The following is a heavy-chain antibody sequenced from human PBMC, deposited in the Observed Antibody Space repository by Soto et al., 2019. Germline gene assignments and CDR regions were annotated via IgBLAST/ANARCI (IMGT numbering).Heavy chain of an antibody. CDR1: GFTFGTTD. D-gene: IGHD3-10*01. J-gene: IGHJ5*02. Sequence: LXLFCAASGFTFGTTDMSWVRQAPGEGLEWVSTIDGSGGITYYADSVKGRFTISRDNSRNTVYLQMNSLRGDDTALYYCVKNSGWFNTWGQGALVTVSS. V-gene: IGHV3-23*01. CDR2: IDGSGGIT. CDR3: VKNSGWFNT.